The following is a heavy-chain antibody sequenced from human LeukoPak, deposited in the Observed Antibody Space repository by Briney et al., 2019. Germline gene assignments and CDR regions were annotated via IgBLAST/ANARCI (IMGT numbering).Heavy chain of an antibody. J-gene: IGHJ3*02. D-gene: IGHD2-2*01. V-gene: IGHV4-34*01. CDR1: GGSFSGYY. Sequence: SETLSLTCAVYGGSFSGYYWSWFRQPPGKGLEWIGEINHSGSTNYNPSLKSRVTISVDTSKNHFSLRLSSVTAADTAVYYCARSPSGGGKDAFDIWGQGTMVTVSS. CDR2: INHSGST. CDR3: ARSPSGGGKDAFDI.